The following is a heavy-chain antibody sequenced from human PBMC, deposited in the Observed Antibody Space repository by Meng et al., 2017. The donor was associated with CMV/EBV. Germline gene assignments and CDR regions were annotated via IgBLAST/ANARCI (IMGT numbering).Heavy chain of an antibody. V-gene: IGHV1-69*02. CDR3: ARGYCSSTSCSAPDY. Sequence: SVKVSCKASGGTFSSYTISWVRQAPGQGLEWMGRVIPILGIANYAQKFQGRVTITADKSTSTAYMELSSLRSEDTAVYYCARGYCSSTSCSAPDYWGQGTLVTVSS. CDR1: GGTFSSYT. J-gene: IGHJ4*02. D-gene: IGHD2-2*01. CDR2: VIPILGIA.